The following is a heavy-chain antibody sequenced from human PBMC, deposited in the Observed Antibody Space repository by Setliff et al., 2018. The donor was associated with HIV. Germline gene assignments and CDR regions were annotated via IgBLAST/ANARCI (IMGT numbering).Heavy chain of an antibody. Sequence: GGSMRLSCAASGFTFSTYSLNWVRQAPGKGLEWISCISSSSSSIYYADSVKGRFTISRDNAKNSLYLQMKSLRAEDTALYYCATDSPSFYWGQGTLVTVSS. CDR2: ISSSSSSI. CDR3: ATDSPSFY. J-gene: IGHJ4*02. V-gene: IGHV3-48*01. D-gene: IGHD2-2*01. CDR1: GFTFSTYS.